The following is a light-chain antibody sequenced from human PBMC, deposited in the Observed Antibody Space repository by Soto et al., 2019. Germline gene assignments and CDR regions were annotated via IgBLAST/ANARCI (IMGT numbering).Light chain of an antibody. CDR1: HSVSSS. Sequence: IELTHSPATLSFSPGEMATLSCGASHSVSSSLAWYQQKHGHSPSLLISDTSTRATGIPARFSGSGSGTDFTLTISSLEPEDFAVYYCQQRSDWRITFGQGTRLEIK. CDR3: QQRSDWRIT. V-gene: IGKV3-11*01. CDR2: DTS. J-gene: IGKJ5*01.